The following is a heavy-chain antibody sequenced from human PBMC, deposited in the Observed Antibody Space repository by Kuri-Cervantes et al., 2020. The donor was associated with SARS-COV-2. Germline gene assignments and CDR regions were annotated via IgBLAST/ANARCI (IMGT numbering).Heavy chain of an antibody. CDR3: ARGPSPDAFDI. V-gene: IGHV3-66*02. CDR2: IYSGGST. Sequence: ETLSLTCAASGFTVSSNYMSWVRQAPGKGLEWVSVIYSGGSTYYADSVKGRFTISRDNSKNTLYLQMNSLRAEDTAVYYCARGPSPDAFDIWGQGTMVTVSS. J-gene: IGHJ3*02. D-gene: IGHD2-2*01. CDR1: GFTVSSNY.